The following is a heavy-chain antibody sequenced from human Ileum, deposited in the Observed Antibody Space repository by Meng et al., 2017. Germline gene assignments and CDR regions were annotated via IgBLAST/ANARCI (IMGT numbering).Heavy chain of an antibody. D-gene: IGHD7-27*01. CDR3: ARDHWGSLDY. CDR2: AGT. CDR1: GGSVSTSDYQ. V-gene: IGHV4-61*08. J-gene: IGHJ4*02. Sequence: VVLPGAGPGLVWPSATLSLSCTVSGGSVSTSDYQWGWIRQPPGNGLEWIGYAGTNYNPSLKSRVTISVDTSKRQFSLKLTSVTAADTAVYYCARDHWGSLDYWGQGILVTVSS.